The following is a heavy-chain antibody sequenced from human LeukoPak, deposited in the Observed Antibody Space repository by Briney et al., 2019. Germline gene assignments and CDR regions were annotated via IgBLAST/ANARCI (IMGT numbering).Heavy chain of an antibody. CDR1: GYTFIGSF. D-gene: IGHD5/OR15-5a*01. J-gene: IGHJ4*02. CDR2: INTNSGVT. CDR3: ARGVFQGALDY. Sequence: ASVKVSCKASGYTFIGSFLHWVRQAPGQGLEWMGWINTNSGVTSYAQKFQGRVTLTRDTSISTVYMELNSLTSDDTAVYFCARGVFQGALDYWGQRTRVTVSS. V-gene: IGHV1-2*02.